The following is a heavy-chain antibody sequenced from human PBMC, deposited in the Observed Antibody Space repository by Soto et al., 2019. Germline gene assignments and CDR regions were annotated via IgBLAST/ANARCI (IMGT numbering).Heavy chain of an antibody. CDR2: IYYSGST. J-gene: IGHJ4*02. V-gene: IGHV4-59*08. Sequence: SETLSLTCTVSGGSISSYYWSWIRQPPGKGLEWIGYIYYSGSTNYNPSLKSRVTISVDTSKNQFSLKLSSVTAADTAVFYCARRRGYCSGGSCYYFYYWGQGTLVTVPQ. D-gene: IGHD2-15*01. CDR3: ARRRGYCSGGSCYYFYY. CDR1: GGSISSYY.